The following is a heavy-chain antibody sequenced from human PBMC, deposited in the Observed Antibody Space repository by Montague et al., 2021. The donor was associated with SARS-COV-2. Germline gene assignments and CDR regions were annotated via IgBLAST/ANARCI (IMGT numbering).Heavy chain of an antibody. Sequence: SETLSLTCTVSGGSISSSIYYWVWLRQPPGKGLEWIVSIYCSGNSYYNLSLKSPVTISVDTSKNQFSLKLSSVTAADTAVYYCARPLKVSYYIAAAGAHDYWGQGTLVTVSS. CDR2: IYCSGNS. CDR1: GGSISSSIYY. D-gene: IGHD6-13*01. CDR3: ARPLKVSYYIAAAGAHDY. J-gene: IGHJ4*02. V-gene: IGHV4-39*01.